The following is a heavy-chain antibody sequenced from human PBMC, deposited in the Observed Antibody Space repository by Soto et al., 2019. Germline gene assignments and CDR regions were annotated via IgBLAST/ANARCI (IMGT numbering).Heavy chain of an antibody. CDR1: GFTFSSYS. J-gene: IGHJ5*02. Sequence: EVQLVESGGGLVKPGGSLRLSCAASGFTFSSYSMNWVRQAPGKGLEWVSSISSSSSYIYYADSVKGRFTISRDNAKNSLYLQMNSLRAEDTAVYYCARSGVLRFLEWLLTHWFDPWGQGTLVTVSS. V-gene: IGHV3-21*01. CDR3: ARSGVLRFLEWLLTHWFDP. CDR2: ISSSSSYI. D-gene: IGHD3-3*01.